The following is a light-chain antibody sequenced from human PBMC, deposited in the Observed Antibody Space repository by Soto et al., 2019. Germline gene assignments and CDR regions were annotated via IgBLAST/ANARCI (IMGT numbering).Light chain of an antibody. CDR1: QSVSSSY. J-gene: IGKJ1*01. CDR2: GAS. CDR3: QQYGSSPRT. Sequence: DIVFTHSPGTLSSSPGERATLSCRASQSVSSSYLAWYRQKPGQAPRLLIYGASSRATGIPDRFSGSGSGTDFTLTIGRLEPEDFAVYYCQQYGSSPRTFGQGTKVDIK. V-gene: IGKV3-20*01.